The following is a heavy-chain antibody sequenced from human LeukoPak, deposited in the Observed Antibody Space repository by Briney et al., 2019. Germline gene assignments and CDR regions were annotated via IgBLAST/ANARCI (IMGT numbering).Heavy chain of an antibody. CDR2: ISGSGDNT. CDR1: GITFSSYG. Sequence: GGSLRPSCAVSGITFSSYGMTWVRQAGKGLEWVSVISGSGDNTYYADSVKGRFTISRDNSKNTLHLQMNSLRAEDTAVYYCAKTYDSSGYFYFDYWGQGALVTVSS. V-gene: IGHV3-23*01. J-gene: IGHJ4*02. CDR3: AKTYDSSGYFYFDY. D-gene: IGHD3-22*01.